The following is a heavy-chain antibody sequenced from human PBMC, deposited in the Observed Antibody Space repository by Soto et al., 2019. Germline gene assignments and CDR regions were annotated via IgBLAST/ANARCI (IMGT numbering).Heavy chain of an antibody. D-gene: IGHD1-1*01. Sequence: LSLTCNASGPSISGFYWSSIRKSAGKGLEWSGRIYATGTTDYTPSLKSRVMMSVDTSKKQFSLKLRSVTAADTAVYYCVRDGTKTLRDWFDPWGQGSSVTVS. CDR1: GPSISGFY. CDR3: VRDGTKTLRDWFDP. V-gene: IGHV4-4*07. CDR2: IYATGTT. J-gene: IGHJ5*02.